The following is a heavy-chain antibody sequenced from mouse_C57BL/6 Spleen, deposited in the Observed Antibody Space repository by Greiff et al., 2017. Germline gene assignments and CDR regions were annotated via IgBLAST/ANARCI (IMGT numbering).Heavy chain of an antibody. D-gene: IGHD2-4*01. CDR2: ISYSGST. CDR3: ARDDDYGLAY. CDR1: GYSITSGYD. Sequence: ESGPGMVKPSQSLSLTCTVTGYSITSGYDWHWIRHFPGNKLEWMGYISYSGSTNYNPSLKSRISITHDTSKNHFFLKLNSVTTEDTATYYCARDDDYGLAYWGQGTLVTVSA. J-gene: IGHJ3*01. V-gene: IGHV3-1*01.